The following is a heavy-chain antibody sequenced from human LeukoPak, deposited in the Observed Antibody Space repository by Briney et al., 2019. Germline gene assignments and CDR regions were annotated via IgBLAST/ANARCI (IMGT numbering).Heavy chain of an antibody. CDR2: INHGGSI. CDR1: GGSLSGQY. J-gene: IGHJ4*02. Sequence: SETLSLTCAVYGGSLSGQYWGWIRQPPGKGLEWIGEINHGGSISYNASLKSRVTISLDTSKNQFSLKLSSVTAADTAVYYCAGGDYHGSESYANYWGQGTLVTVSS. CDR3: AGGDYHGSESYANY. V-gene: IGHV4-34*01. D-gene: IGHD3-10*01.